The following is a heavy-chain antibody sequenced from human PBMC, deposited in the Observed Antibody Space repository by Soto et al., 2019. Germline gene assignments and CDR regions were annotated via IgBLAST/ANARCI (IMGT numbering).Heavy chain of an antibody. CDR1: GGSISSYY. J-gene: IGHJ4*02. V-gene: IGHV4-59*08. CDR3: ARHNDGAGSTYFDY. CDR2: IYYSGST. Sequence: QVQLQESGPGLVKPSETLSLTCTVSGGSISSYYWSWIRQPPGKGLERIGYIYYSGSTNSNPSLQSLVTISVDTSKNQFSLKLNSMTAADTAVYYCARHNDGAGSTYFDYWGQGTLVTVSS. D-gene: IGHD3-10*01.